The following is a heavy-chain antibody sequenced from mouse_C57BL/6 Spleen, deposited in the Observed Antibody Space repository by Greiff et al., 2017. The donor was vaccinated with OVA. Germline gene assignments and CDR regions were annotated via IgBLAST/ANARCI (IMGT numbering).Heavy chain of an antibody. CDR3: ARNYSRGNYFDY. CDR1: GYTFTDYN. CDR2: INPNNGGT. D-gene: IGHD2-5*01. V-gene: IGHV1-22*01. J-gene: IGHJ2*01. Sequence: VQLQQSGPELVKPGASVKMSCKASGYTFTDYNMHWVKQSHGKSLEWIGYINPNNGGTSYNQKFKGKATLTVNKSSSTAYMELRSLTSEYSAVYYCARNYSRGNYFDYWGKGTTLTVSS.